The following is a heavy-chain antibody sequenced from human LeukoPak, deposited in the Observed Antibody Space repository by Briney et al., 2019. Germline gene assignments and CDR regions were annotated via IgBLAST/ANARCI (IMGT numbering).Heavy chain of an antibody. CDR3: ARLSRTNYGYFDN. Sequence: SETPSLTCTVSGGSISSSSYYWCWLRQPPGKGLEWIGSIYYSGSTYYNPSLKSRVTVSVDTSKNQFSLKLTSVTAADTAVYYCARLSRTNYGYFDNWGQGTLVTVSS. CDR2: IYYSGST. D-gene: IGHD4-17*01. CDR1: GGSISSSSYY. V-gene: IGHV4-39*01. J-gene: IGHJ4*02.